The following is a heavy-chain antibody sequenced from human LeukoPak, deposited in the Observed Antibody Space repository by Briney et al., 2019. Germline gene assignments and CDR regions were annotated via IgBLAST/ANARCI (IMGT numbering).Heavy chain of an antibody. J-gene: IGHJ4*02. CDR1: GYTFTSYD. D-gene: IGHD3-10*01. Sequence: AASVKVSCKASGYTFTSYDINWVRQAPGQGLEWMGWISAYNGNTNYAQKLQGRVTMTTDTSTSTAYMELRSLRSDDTAVYYCARDPNYYGSGSYTDYWGQGTLVTVSS. V-gene: IGHV1-18*01. CDR2: ISAYNGNT. CDR3: ARDPNYYGSGSYTDY.